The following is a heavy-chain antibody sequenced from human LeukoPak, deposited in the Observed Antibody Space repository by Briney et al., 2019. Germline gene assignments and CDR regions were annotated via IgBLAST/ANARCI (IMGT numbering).Heavy chain of an antibody. CDR1: GYTFTSYD. V-gene: IGHV1-8*01. J-gene: IGHJ4*02. CDR2: MSPNSGNT. Sequence: GASVKVSCKASGYTFTSYDFNWVRQATGQGLEWMGWMSPNSGNTGYAQKFQGSVTMTRNTSMSTAYMELSSLRSEDTAVYYCARGPPNWGYDYWGQGTLVTVSS. D-gene: IGHD7-27*01. CDR3: ARGPPNWGYDY.